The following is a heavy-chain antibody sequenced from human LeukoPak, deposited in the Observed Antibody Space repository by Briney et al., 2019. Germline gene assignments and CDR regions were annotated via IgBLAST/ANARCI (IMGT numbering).Heavy chain of an antibody. CDR1: GYTFTSYG. V-gene: IGHV1-18*01. CDR2: ISAYNGNT. CDR3: ARGGGYYYDSSGYYRHGNFDY. Sequence: ASVKVSCKASGYTFTSYGISWVRQAPGQELEWMGWISAYNGNTNYAQKLQGRVTMTTDTSTSTAYMELRSLRSDDTAVYYCARGGGYYYDSSGYYRHGNFDYWGQGTLVTVSS. D-gene: IGHD3-22*01. J-gene: IGHJ4*02.